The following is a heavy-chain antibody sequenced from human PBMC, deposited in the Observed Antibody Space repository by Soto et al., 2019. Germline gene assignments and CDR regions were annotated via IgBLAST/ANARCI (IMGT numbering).Heavy chain of an antibody. CDR1: GFTVSDYY. Sequence: QVQVVESGGGLVKPGGSLRLSCAASGFTVSDYYMNWIRQAPGNGLEWVSYISHSGTTISYADSVRGRFTISRDIAENSLFLQMNSLRAEDTAVYYCARDRVEGAGWFDPWGQGTLVTVSS. V-gene: IGHV3-11*01. CDR2: ISHSGTTI. J-gene: IGHJ5*02. CDR3: ARDRVEGAGWFDP. D-gene: IGHD1-26*01.